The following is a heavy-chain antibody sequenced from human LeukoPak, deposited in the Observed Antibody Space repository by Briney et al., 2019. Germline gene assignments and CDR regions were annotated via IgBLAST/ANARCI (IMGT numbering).Heavy chain of an antibody. V-gene: IGHV3-7*01. Sequence: PGGSLRLSCAASGFNFGSFWMSWVRQAPGRGLEWVASMRQDGSDKDYVDSVKGRFTISRDNAKNSLYLQLDGLRVEDTAVYYCVRDYQWSLEFWGQGTPVTVSS. D-gene: IGHD1-1*01. CDR1: GFNFGSFW. CDR3: VRDYQWSLEF. CDR2: MRQDGSDK. J-gene: IGHJ4*02.